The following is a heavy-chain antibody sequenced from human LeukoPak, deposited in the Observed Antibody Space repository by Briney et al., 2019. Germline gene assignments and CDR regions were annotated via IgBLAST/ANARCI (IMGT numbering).Heavy chain of an antibody. Sequence: PGGSLRLSCAASGFTFSNYEMNWVRQAPGKGLEWVSYISDSGSTIYYADSVKGRFTISRDNAKNSLYLQMNSLRAEDTAVYYCASQYYYDSSGYYYWGQGTLVTVSS. CDR3: ASQYYYDSSGYYY. J-gene: IGHJ4*02. D-gene: IGHD3-22*01. CDR1: GFTFSNYE. V-gene: IGHV3-48*03. CDR2: ISDSGSTI.